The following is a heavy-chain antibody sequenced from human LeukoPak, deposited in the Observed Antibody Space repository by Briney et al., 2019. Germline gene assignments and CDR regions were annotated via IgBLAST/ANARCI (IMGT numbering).Heavy chain of an antibody. CDR3: ARDSSSWYDPGYFDL. CDR2: IYYSGST. D-gene: IGHD6-13*01. V-gene: IGHV4-59*01. J-gene: IGHJ2*01. Sequence: SETLSLTCTVSGGSISSYYWSWIRQPPGKGLEWIGYIYYSGSTNYNPSLKSRVTISVDTSKNQFSLKLSSVTAADTAVYYCARDSSSWYDPGYFDLWGRGTLVTVSS. CDR1: GGSISSYY.